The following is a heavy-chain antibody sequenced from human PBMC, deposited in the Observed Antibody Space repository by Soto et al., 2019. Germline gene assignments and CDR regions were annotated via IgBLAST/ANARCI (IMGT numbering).Heavy chain of an antibody. CDR2: IYYSGST. Sequence: KPSETLSLTCTVSGGSISSGDYYWSWIRQPPGKGLEWIGYIYYSGSTYYNPSLKSRVTISVDTSKNQFSLKLSSVTAADTAVYYCASNLYGDYYYGMDVWGQGTTVTVSS. CDR3: ASNLYGDYYYGMDV. V-gene: IGHV4-30-4*01. CDR1: GGSISSGDYY. J-gene: IGHJ6*02. D-gene: IGHD4-17*01.